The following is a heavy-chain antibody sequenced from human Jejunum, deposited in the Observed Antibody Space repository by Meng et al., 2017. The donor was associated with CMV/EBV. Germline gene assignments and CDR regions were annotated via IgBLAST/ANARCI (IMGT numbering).Heavy chain of an antibody. Sequence: FTSYWIGWGRQMPGKGLEWMGIISPDDSETRYGPSFQGQVTISADKSISTAYLQWSSLKASDTAIYYCARPIIASRSGYQYGMDVWGQGTTVTVSS. CDR3: ARPIIASRSGYQYGMDV. V-gene: IGHV5-51*01. CDR1: FTSYW. J-gene: IGHJ6*02. CDR2: ISPDDSET.